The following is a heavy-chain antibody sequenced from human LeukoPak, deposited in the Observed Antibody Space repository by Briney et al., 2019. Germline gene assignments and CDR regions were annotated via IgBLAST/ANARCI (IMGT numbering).Heavy chain of an antibody. CDR1: GGSISSSSYY. Sequence: SETLSLTCTVSGGSISSSSYYWGWIRQPPGKGLEWIGSIYYSGSTYYNPSLKSRVTISVDTSKNQFSLKLSSVTAADTAVYYCATLRGSSRDYWGQGTLVTVSS. V-gene: IGHV4-39*07. D-gene: IGHD6-13*01. CDR2: IYYSGST. CDR3: ATLRGSSRDY. J-gene: IGHJ4*02.